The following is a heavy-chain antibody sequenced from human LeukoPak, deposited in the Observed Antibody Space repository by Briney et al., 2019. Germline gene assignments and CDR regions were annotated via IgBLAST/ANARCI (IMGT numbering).Heavy chain of an antibody. V-gene: IGHV3-7*01. D-gene: IGHD2-2*01. Sequence: GGSLRLSCAASGFTFSSYWMSWVRQAPGKGLEWVANIKQDGSEKYYVDSMKGRFTISRDNAKNSLYLQMNSLRAEDTAVYYCARDSFVVVPAANYYYYYMDVWGKGTTVTISS. CDR3: ARDSFVVVPAANYYYYYMDV. J-gene: IGHJ6*03. CDR2: IKQDGSEK. CDR1: GFTFSSYW.